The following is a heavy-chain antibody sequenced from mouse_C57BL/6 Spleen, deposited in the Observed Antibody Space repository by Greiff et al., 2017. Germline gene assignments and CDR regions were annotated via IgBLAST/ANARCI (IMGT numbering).Heavy chain of an antibody. CDR2: IYPGDGDT. Sequence: VQLQESGPELVKPGASVKISCKASGYAFSSSCMNWVKQRPGKGLEWIGRIYPGDGDTNYNGKFKGKASLTADKSSSKTYMQLSSLTSADSAFYFSASERGRYYYDDWGHGTTLTVSS. CDR3: ASERGRYYYDD. V-gene: IGHV1-82*01. CDR1: GYAFSSSC. J-gene: IGHJ2*01.